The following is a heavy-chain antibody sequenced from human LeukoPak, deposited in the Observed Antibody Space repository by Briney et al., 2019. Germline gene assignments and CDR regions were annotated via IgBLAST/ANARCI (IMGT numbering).Heavy chain of an antibody. Sequence: GRSLRLSCAASGFTFSSYGMHWVRQAPGKGLEWVAVISYDGSNKYYADSVKGRSTISRDNSKNTLYLQMNSLRAEDTAVYYCAKDLTITKILVVITALDYWGQGTLVTVSS. J-gene: IGHJ4*02. V-gene: IGHV3-30*18. CDR2: ISYDGSNK. D-gene: IGHD3-22*01. CDR3: AKDLTITKILVVITALDY. CDR1: GFTFSSYG.